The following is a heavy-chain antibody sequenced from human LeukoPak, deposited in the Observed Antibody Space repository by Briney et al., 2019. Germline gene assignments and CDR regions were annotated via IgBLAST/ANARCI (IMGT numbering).Heavy chain of an antibody. J-gene: IGHJ4*02. CDR3: ARSGSHYYDSSGYCDY. CDR2: INPSGGTT. D-gene: IGHD3-22*01. V-gene: IGHV1-46*01. Sequence: ASVKVSCKASGYTFTSFYMHWVRQAPGQGLEWMGIINPSGGTTTYAQKFQGRVTMTRDTSTSTVYMELSSLRSEDTAVYYCARSGSHYYDSSGYCDYWGQGTLVTASS. CDR1: GYTFTSFY.